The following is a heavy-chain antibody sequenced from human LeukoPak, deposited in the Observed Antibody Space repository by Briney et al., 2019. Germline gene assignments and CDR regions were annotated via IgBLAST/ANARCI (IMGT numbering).Heavy chain of an antibody. CDR1: GGSISSDIYY. D-gene: IGHD2-2*01. V-gene: IGHV4-39*07. Sequence: SETLSLSCTVSGGSISSDIYYWGWVRQPPGKGLEWIGSINYSGNTYYNPSLKSRVTVSVDTSKNQFSLRLSSVTAADTAVYYCASVNILLVPSSNFDYWGRGTLVTVSS. CDR2: INYSGNT. J-gene: IGHJ4*02. CDR3: ASVNILLVPSSNFDY.